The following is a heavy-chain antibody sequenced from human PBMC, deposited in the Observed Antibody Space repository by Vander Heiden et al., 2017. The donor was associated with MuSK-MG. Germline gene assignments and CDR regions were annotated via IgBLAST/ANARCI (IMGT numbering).Heavy chain of an antibody. CDR3: ARDQGFDY. V-gene: IGHV3-21*01. J-gene: IGHJ4*02. CDR1: WVTFVCYS. CDR2: ISSSSSYI. Sequence: VQLVEYGGGLVQPGGSLRRACAAAWVTFVCYSITWVRQAPGKGLEWVSSISSSSSYIYYADSVKGRFTISRENAKNSLYLQMNSLRAEDTAVYYCARDQGFDYWGQGTLVTVSS.